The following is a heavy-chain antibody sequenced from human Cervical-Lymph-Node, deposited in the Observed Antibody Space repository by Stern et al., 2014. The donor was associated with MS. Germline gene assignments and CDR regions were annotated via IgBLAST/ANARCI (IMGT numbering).Heavy chain of an antibody. CDR2: INPNGGST. CDR1: GYTFIRYY. D-gene: IGHD3-3*01. V-gene: IGHV1-46*01. CDR3: ATLYDSSGNYGMEV. J-gene: IGHJ6*02. Sequence: QDQLVQSGAEVKTPGASVKVSCKASGYTFIRYYIHWVRQAPGQGLEWMGIINPNGGSTRYAQKFQGRVTMTSDTSTSTVSMELSSLRSEDTAVYYCATLYDSSGNYGMEVWGQGTTVIVSS.